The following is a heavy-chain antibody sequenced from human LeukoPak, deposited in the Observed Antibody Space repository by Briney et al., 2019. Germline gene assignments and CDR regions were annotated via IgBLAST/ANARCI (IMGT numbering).Heavy chain of an antibody. Sequence: VGSLRLSCAASGFTFSNYGMHWVRQAPGKGLEWVASIRYDGFNKYYADSLKGRFTISRDNSKNTLYLQMNSLRAEDTAVYYCARVRGSYHFDYWGQGTLVTVSS. CDR1: GFTFSNYG. CDR2: IRYDGFNK. J-gene: IGHJ4*02. V-gene: IGHV3-30*02. D-gene: IGHD1-26*01. CDR3: ARVRGSYHFDY.